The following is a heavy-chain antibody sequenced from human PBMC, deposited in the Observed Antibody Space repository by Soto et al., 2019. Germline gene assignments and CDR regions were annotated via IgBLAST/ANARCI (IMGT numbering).Heavy chain of an antibody. CDR3: ARDWCSSTSCYSPSNWFDP. D-gene: IGHD2-2*01. CDR2: INAGNGNT. CDR1: GYTFTSYA. Sequence: ASVKVSCKASGYTFTSYAMHWVRQAPGQRLEWMGWINAGNGNTKYSQKFQGRVTITRDTSASTAYMELSSLRSEDTAVYYCARDWCSSTSCYSPSNWFDPWGQGTLVTVSS. J-gene: IGHJ5*02. V-gene: IGHV1-3*01.